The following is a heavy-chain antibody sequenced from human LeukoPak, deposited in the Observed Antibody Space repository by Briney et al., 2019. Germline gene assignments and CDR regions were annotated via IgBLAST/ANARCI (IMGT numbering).Heavy chain of an antibody. CDR1: GGTFSSYA. CDR2: IIPIFGTA. Sequence: GASVKVSCKASGGTFSSYAISWVRQAPGQGLEWMGGIIPIFGTANYAQKFQGRVTITADESTSTAYMELSSLRSEGTAVYYCARGTPWYYGMDVWGKGTTVTVSS. V-gene: IGHV1-69*13. CDR3: ARGTPWYYGMDV. J-gene: IGHJ6*04.